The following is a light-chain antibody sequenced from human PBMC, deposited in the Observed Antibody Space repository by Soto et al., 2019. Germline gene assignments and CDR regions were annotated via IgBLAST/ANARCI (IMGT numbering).Light chain of an antibody. V-gene: IGKV3-15*01. J-gene: IGKJ1*01. CDR2: GAS. Sequence: EIVMTQSPATLYMSPGERATLSCRASQSVSSNLAWYQQKPGQAPRLLIYGASTRATGIPARFSGSGSGTEFTLTISSLQSEDFAVYYCQQYNNWPLTFGQGTKVDIK. CDR3: QQYNNWPLT. CDR1: QSVSSN.